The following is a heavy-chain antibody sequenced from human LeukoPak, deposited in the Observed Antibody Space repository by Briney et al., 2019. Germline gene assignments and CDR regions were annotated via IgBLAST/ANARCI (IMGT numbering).Heavy chain of an antibody. CDR3: ARRWELLELNDAFDI. D-gene: IGHD1-26*01. V-gene: IGHV5-51*06. CDR1: GFTVSSNS. Sequence: GGSLRLSCTVSGFTVSSNSMSWVRQMPGKGLEWMGIIYPGDSDTRYSPSFQGQVTISADKSISTAYLQWSSLKASDTAMYYCARRWELLELNDAFDIWGQGTMVTVSS. J-gene: IGHJ3*02. CDR2: IYPGDSDT.